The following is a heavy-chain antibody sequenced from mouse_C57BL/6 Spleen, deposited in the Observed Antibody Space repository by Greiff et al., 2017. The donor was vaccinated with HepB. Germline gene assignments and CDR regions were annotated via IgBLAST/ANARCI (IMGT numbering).Heavy chain of an antibody. CDR3: ARGAAQATWGFAY. D-gene: IGHD3-2*02. J-gene: IGHJ3*01. Sequence: EVMLVESGGGLVKPGGSLKLSCAASGFTFSSYTMSWVRQTPEKRLEWVATISGGGGNTYYPDSVKGRFTISRDNAKNTLYLQMSSLRSEDTALYYCARGAAQATWGFAYWGQGTLVTVSA. CDR2: ISGGGGNT. CDR1: GFTFSSYT. V-gene: IGHV5-9*01.